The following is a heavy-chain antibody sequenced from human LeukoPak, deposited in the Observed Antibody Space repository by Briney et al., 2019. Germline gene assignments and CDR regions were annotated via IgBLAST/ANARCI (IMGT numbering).Heavy chain of an antibody. D-gene: IGHD3-3*01. J-gene: IGHJ4*02. Sequence: PGGSLRLSCAASGFTFSNYSMNWVRQAPGKGLEWVSSISSSSSYIYYADSVKGRFTISRDNAKNSLYLHMNSLRVEDTAVYYCARAFATSRGYWGQGTLVTVSS. V-gene: IGHV3-21*01. CDR2: ISSSSSYI. CDR3: ARAFATSRGY. CDR1: GFTFSNYS.